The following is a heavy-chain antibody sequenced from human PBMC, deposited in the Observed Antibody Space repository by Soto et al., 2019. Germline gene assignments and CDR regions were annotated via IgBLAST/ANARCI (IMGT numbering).Heavy chain of an antibody. D-gene: IGHD3-3*01. CDR2: IIPIFGTA. CDR3: ASYFTIFGVVINGPYYGMDV. J-gene: IGHJ6*02. V-gene: IGHV1-69*13. CDR1: GGTFSSYA. Sequence: SVKVSCKASGGTFSSYAISWVRQAPGQGLEWMGGIIPIFGTANYAQKFQGRVTITADESTSTAYMELSSLRSEDTAVYYCASYFTIFGVVINGPYYGMDVWGQGXTVTVYS.